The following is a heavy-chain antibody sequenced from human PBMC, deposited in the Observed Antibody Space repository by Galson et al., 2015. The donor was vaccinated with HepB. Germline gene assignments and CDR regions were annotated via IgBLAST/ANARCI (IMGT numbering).Heavy chain of an antibody. CDR2: ISSSSSYI. CDR1: GFTFSSYS. J-gene: IGHJ6*03. CDR3: ARATPHNYYYYMDV. V-gene: IGHV3-21*01. Sequence: SLRLSCAASGFTFSSYSMNWVRQAPGKGLEWVSSISSSSSYIYYADSVKGRFTISRDNAKNSLYLQMNSLRAEDTAVYYCARATPHNYYYYMDVWGKGTTVTVSS.